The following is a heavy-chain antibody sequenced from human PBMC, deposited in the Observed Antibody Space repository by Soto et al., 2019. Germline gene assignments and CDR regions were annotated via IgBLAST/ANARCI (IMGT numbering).Heavy chain of an antibody. J-gene: IGHJ4*02. CDR1: GFIFSSYA. CDR2: TSYDGSNK. V-gene: IGHV3-30-3*01. CDR3: GRDLGSGSYWGLNGFDY. D-gene: IGHD1-26*01. Sequence: SCAASGFIFSSYAMHWVRQAPGKGLEWVAVTSYDGSNKYYADSVKGRFTISRDNSKNTLYLQMNSLRAEDTAVYYCGRDLGSGSYWGLNGFDYFCQGTLVTVSS.